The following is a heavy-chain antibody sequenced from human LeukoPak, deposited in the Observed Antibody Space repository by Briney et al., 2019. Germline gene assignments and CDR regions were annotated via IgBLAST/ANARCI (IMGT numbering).Heavy chain of an antibody. Sequence: AGGSLRLSCAASGFTFSSYAMSWVRQAPGKGLEWVSAISGSGGSTYYADSVKGRFTISRDNSKNTLYLQMNSLRAEDTAVYYCASEPLGYCSSTSCFDWGQGTTVTVS. CDR2: ISGSGGST. D-gene: IGHD2-2*01. V-gene: IGHV3-23*01. CDR3: ASEPLGYCSSTSCFD. J-gene: IGHJ6*02. CDR1: GFTFSSYA.